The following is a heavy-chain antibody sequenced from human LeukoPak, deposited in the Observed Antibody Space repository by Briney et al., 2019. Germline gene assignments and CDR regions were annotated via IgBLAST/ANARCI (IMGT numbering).Heavy chain of an antibody. CDR3: ARLHALGAEEFDP. D-gene: IGHD3-16*01. CDR1: GGSITVHY. Sequence: SETLSLTCTVSGGSITVHYWSSIRQPPRKGLGWIGYIHYTGSTNYSPSLNSRITVSVDTPNNQFSLRLTSVTATDTAVYYCARLHALGAEEFDPWGQGALVTVSS. J-gene: IGHJ5*02. CDR2: IHYTGST. V-gene: IGHV4-59*11.